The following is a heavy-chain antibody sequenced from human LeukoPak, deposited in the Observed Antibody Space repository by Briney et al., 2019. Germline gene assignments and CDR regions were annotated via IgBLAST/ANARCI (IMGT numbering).Heavy chain of an antibody. CDR2: MDYSGST. Sequence: SETLSLTCTVSGGSISSSSYDCWGWIRQPPGKGLEWIGTMDYSGSTYYNPSVKSRVTISADTSKNQLSLKLSSVTAADTAVYYCARVEQQLPLDYWGQGTLVTVSS. CDR1: GGSISSSSYD. J-gene: IGHJ4*02. V-gene: IGHV4-39*07. CDR3: ARVEQQLPLDY. D-gene: IGHD6-13*01.